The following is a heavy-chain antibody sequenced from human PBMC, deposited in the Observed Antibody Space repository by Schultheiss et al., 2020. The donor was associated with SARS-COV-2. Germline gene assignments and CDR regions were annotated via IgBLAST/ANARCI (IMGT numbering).Heavy chain of an antibody. CDR3: ARIYDIQLGAFDI. V-gene: IGHV3-11*04. CDR1: GFTVSSNY. J-gene: IGHJ3*02. Sequence: GGSLRLSCAASGFTVSSNYMSWVRQAPGKGLEWVSYISSSGSTIYYADSVKGRFTISRDNAKNSLYLQMNSLRAEDTAVYYCARIYDIQLGAFDIWGQGTMVTVSS. CDR2: ISSSGSTI. D-gene: IGHD3-22*01.